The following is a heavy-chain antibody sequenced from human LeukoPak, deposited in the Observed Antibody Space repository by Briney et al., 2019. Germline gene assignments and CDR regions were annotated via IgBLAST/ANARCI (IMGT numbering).Heavy chain of an antibody. J-gene: IGHJ4*02. D-gene: IGHD6-19*01. CDR1: GGTFSSYA. CDR3: ARTRSGWYYFDY. CDR2: IIPIFGTA. Sequence: SVKVSCKASGGTFSSYAISWVRQAPGQGLEWMGGIIPIFGTANYAQKFQGRVTITADESTSTAYMELSSLGSEDTAVYYCARTRSGWYYFDYWGLGTLVTVSS. V-gene: IGHV1-69*13.